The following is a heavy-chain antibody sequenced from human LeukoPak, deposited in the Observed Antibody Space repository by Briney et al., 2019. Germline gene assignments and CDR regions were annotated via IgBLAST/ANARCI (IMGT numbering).Heavy chain of an antibody. V-gene: IGHV1-69*04. J-gene: IGHJ3*02. Sequence: GASVKVSCKASGGTFSSYAISWVRQAPGQGLEWMGRIIPILGIANYAQKFQGRVTITADKSTSTAYMELSSLRSEDTAVYYCARERDDYSNSDAFDIWGQGTMVTVSS. CDR3: ARERDDYSNSDAFDI. D-gene: IGHD4-11*01. CDR2: IIPILGIA. CDR1: GGTFSSYA.